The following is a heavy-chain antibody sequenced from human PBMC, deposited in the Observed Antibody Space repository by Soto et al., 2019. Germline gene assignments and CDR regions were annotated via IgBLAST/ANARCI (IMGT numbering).Heavy chain of an antibody. CDR2: INHSGST. V-gene: IGHV4-34*01. CDR1: GGSFSGYY. D-gene: IGHD2-15*01. J-gene: IGHJ4*02. CDR3: GRAAPRYCRGGSCYSGRDS. Sequence: QVQLQQWGAGLLKPSETLSLTCAVYGGSFSGYYWSWIRQPPGKGLEWIGEINHSGSTTYNPSLKRRVTLSVDPAKTQLSRQLRSVTASDTAVYYWGRAAPRYCRGGSCYSGRDSWGQGTLVTVSS.